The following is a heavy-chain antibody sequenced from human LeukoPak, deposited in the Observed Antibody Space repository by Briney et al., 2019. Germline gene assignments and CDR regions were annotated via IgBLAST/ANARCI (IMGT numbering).Heavy chain of an antibody. D-gene: IGHD3-22*01. CDR3: ARSYSGYGNYYDSSGYLRY. CDR2: IKSDGSS. J-gene: IGHJ4*02. Sequence: GGSLRLSCAASGFGFSGAWMHWVRQAPGKGLVWVSIIKSDGSSIYADSVKGRFTISRDNAKNSLYLQMNSLRAEDTAVYYCARSYSGYGNYYDSSGYLRYWGQGTLVTVSS. CDR1: GFGFSGAW. V-gene: IGHV3-74*01.